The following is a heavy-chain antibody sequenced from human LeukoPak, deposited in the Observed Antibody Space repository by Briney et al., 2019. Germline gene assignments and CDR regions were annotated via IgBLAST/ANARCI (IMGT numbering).Heavy chain of an antibody. J-gene: IGHJ4*02. Sequence: GGSLRLSCAASGFTLSNYKMNWVRQAPGKGLEWVSHISSSSRTIYYADSVKGRFTVSRDNAKNSLYLQMNNLRDEHTTVYCCAREYGSGTPDSDYWGQGTLVSVSS. CDR2: ISSSSRTI. CDR1: GFTLSNYK. CDR3: AREYGSGTPDSDY. D-gene: IGHD3-10*01. V-gene: IGHV3-48*02.